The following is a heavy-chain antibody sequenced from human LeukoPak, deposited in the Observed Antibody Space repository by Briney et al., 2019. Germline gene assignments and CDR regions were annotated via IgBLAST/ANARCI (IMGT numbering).Heavy chain of an antibody. V-gene: IGHV4-61*02. CDR3: ARSEGGGYSYGLFDY. CDR1: GGSISSGSYY. D-gene: IGHD5-18*01. J-gene: IGHJ4*02. Sequence: PSETLSLTCTVSGGSISSGSYYWSWLRQPAGKGLEWIGRIYTSGSTKYNPSLKSRVTISVDTFKNQFSLKLSSVTAADTAVYYCARSEGGGYSYGLFDYWGQGTLVTVSS. CDR2: IYTSGST.